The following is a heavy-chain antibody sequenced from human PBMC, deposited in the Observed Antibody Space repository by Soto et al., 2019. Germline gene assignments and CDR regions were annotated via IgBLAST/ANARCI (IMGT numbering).Heavy chain of an antibody. D-gene: IGHD6-19*01. J-gene: IGHJ3*02. V-gene: IGHV5-51*01. Sequence: PGESLKISCRTSGYSFTTYWIGWVRQMPGKGLEWMGIVYPSDSDTRYSPSFQGQVTMSADKSIGTAYLQWRSLKASDTAIYYCARLLAVAGTGAFAIWGQGTMVTVSS. CDR2: VYPSDSDT. CDR1: GYSFTTYW. CDR3: ARLLAVAGTGAFAI.